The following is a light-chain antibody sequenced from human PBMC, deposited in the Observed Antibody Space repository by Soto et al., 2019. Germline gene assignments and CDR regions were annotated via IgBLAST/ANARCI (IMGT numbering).Light chain of an antibody. CDR1: QNINNW. Sequence: DIQMTQSPSTLSASVGDRVTITCRASQNINNWLAWYQQKPGKAPKLLIYDASSLESGVPSRFSGSGSGTEFTLTISSLQPDDFATYYCQQYNVYYSFGLGTKLEIK. V-gene: IGKV1-5*01. CDR3: QQYNVYYS. J-gene: IGKJ2*03. CDR2: DAS.